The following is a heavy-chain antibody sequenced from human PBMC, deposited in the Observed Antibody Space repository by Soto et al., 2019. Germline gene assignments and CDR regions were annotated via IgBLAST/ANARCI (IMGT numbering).Heavy chain of an antibody. CDR3: ARHIGNYGDWAFEF. V-gene: IGHV4-59*08. Sequence: SETLSLTCTVSGGSISSYYGGWFRQPPGKGLEWIGYIYYSGSTTYHPSLKSRVTISVDTSKNHFSLIPSSVTAADTAVYYCARHIGNYGDWAFEFWGPGNLVTVSS. CDR1: GGSISSYY. CDR2: IYYSGST. D-gene: IGHD2-21*01. J-gene: IGHJ4*02.